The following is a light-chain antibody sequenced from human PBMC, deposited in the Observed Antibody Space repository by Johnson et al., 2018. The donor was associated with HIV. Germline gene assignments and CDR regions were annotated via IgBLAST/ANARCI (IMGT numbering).Light chain of an antibody. J-gene: IGLJ1*01. Sequence: QSVLTQSPSASGTPGQRVTISCSGSSSNIGSNTVNWYQQLQGTAPKLLIYRNNQRPSGVPDRFSGSKSGTSASLAISGLQAEDEADYYCSAWDDSLNAPYVFGTGTKVTVL. V-gene: IGLV1-44*01. CDR3: SAWDDSLNAPYV. CDR1: SSNIGSNT. CDR2: RNN.